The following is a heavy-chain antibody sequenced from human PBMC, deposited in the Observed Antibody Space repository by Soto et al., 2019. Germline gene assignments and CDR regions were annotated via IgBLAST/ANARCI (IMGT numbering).Heavy chain of an antibody. CDR3: ARDGGRRSGGIDY. V-gene: IGHV1-69*01. CDR2: IIPIFGAA. D-gene: IGHD1-26*01. CDR1: GGTFSSYS. J-gene: IGHJ4*02. Sequence: QVQLVQSGAEVKKPGSSVKVSCKASGGTFSSYSINWVRQAPGQGLEWMGEIIPIFGAANYAQKFQGRVTITADESTSTAYIEVSSLRSEDTAVYYCARDGGRRSGGIDYWGQGTLVTVSS.